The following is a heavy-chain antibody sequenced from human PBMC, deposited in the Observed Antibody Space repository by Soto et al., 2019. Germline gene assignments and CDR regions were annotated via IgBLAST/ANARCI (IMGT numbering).Heavy chain of an antibody. CDR3: ARERGKAAAVHFDY. D-gene: IGHD6-13*01. CDR1: GFTFSTYA. Sequence: PGGSLRLSFAASGFTFSTYAMHWVRQAPGKGLVWVSRINSDGSSTSYADSVKGRFTISRDNAKNTLYLQMNSLRAEDTAVYYCARERGKAAAVHFDYWGQGTLVTVSS. J-gene: IGHJ4*02. CDR2: INSDGSST. V-gene: IGHV3-74*01.